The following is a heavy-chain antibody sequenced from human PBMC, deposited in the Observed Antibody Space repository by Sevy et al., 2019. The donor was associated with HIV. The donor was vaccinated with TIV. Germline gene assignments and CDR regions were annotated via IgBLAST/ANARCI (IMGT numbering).Heavy chain of an antibody. J-gene: IGHJ3*02. D-gene: IGHD3-10*01. CDR2: ISSSSSYI. CDR3: ARGYEVRGVIYAFDI. CDR1: GFTFSSYS. Sequence: GGSLRLSCAASGFTFSSYSMNWVRQAPGKGLEWVSSISSSSSYIYYADSVKGRFTISRDNAKNSLYLQMNSLRAEDTAVYYCARGYEVRGVIYAFDIWGQGTMVTVSS. V-gene: IGHV3-21*01.